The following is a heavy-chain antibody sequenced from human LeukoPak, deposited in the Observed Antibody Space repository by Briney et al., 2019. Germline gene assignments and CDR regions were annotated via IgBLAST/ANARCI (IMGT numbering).Heavy chain of an antibody. D-gene: IGHD6-6*01. CDR3: AKAIHSSSSGVVDY. J-gene: IGHJ4*02. Sequence: PGGSRRLSCAASGFIFSNYAMHWVRQAPGKGLEWVTFIRYDGSNKYYAESVKGRFTISRDNSKNTLYLQMNSLRAEDTAVYYCAKAIHSSSSGVVDYWGQGTLVTVSS. CDR2: IRYDGSNK. V-gene: IGHV3-30*02. CDR1: GFIFSNYA.